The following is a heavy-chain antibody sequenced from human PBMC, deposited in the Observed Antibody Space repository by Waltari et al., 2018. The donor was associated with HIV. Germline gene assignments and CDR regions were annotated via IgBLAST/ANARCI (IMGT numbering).Heavy chain of an antibody. Sequence: QVQLIQSGAEVKKPGASVKVSCKVFGYTLTELSMHWVRQAPGKGLEWMGGFDPEEDETIYAQKFQGRVTMTEDTSTDSAYMELSSRTSEDTAVYYCATGGGTTSIQLYDLDVWGQGTTVTVSS. D-gene: IGHD1-26*01. CDR2: FDPEEDET. CDR3: ATGGGTTSIQLYDLDV. CDR1: GYTLTELS. V-gene: IGHV1-24*01. J-gene: IGHJ6*02.